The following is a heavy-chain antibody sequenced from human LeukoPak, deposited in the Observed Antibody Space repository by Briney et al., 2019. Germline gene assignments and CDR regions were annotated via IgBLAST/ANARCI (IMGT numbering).Heavy chain of an antibody. CDR3: ARGIGTSYDSSRDAFDI. J-gene: IGHJ3*02. D-gene: IGHD3-22*01. Sequence: PSQTLSLTCTVSAGSINSGDYYWSWIRQPAGKGLEWIGRIYSPGTNYNYNPSVKSRVTISTDTSKNQFSLKLTSVTAADTAVYYCARGIGTSYDSSRDAFDIWGQGTMVTVSS. CDR2: IYSPGT. CDR1: AGSINSGDYY. V-gene: IGHV4-61*02.